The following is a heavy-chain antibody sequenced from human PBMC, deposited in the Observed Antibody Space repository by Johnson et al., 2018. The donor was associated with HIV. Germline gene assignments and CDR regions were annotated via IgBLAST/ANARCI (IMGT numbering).Heavy chain of an antibody. J-gene: IGHJ3*02. Sequence: VQPVESVGGLVQPGGSLILSCAASGFTFSSYDMHWVLQATGNGLECVSAIRTAGHTYYPGSVKGRFTISRENAKNSLYLQMNSLRAGDTAVYYCARWGTVTTDAFDIWGQGTMVTVSS. D-gene: IGHD4-17*01. CDR2: IRTAGHT. CDR1: GFTFSSYD. V-gene: IGHV3-13*01. CDR3: ARWGTVTTDAFDI.